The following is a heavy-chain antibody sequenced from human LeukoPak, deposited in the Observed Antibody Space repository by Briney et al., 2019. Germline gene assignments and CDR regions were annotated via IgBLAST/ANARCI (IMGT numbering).Heavy chain of an antibody. CDR1: GLTFSSYS. J-gene: IGHJ6*03. CDR3: ARDLSAAYYMDV. V-gene: IGHV3-48*01. Sequence: PGGSLRLSCAASGLTFSSYSMNWVRQAPGKGLEWVSYISSSSSTIYYADSVKGRFTISRDNAKNSLYLQMNSLRAEDTAVYYCARDLSAAYYMDVWGKGTTVTVSS. D-gene: IGHD2-2*01. CDR2: ISSSSSTI.